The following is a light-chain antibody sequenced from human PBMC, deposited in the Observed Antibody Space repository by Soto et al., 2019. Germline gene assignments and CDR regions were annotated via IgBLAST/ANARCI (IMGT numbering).Light chain of an antibody. CDR3: SSYTSSSTRV. V-gene: IGLV2-14*01. J-gene: IGLJ1*01. CDR1: SSDVGGYNY. CDR2: EVS. Sequence: QSALTQPASVSGSPGQSITISCTGTSSDVGGYNYVSWYQQHPGKAPKLMIDEVSNRPSGVYNRFSGSKSGNTASLTISGLQAEDAADYYCSSYTSSSTRVFGTGTKLTV.